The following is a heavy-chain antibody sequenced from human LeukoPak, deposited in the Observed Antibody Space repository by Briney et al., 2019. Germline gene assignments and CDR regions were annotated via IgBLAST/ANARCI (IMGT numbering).Heavy chain of an antibody. CDR1: AFIFSGHW. CDR3: ARDRNTGYGMDV. J-gene: IGHJ6*02. D-gene: IGHD2-8*02. CDR2: IKEDGSER. V-gene: IGHV3-7*03. Sequence: GGSLRLSCEGSAFIFSGHWMNWVRQTPGKGLEWVASIKEDGSERQYVDSVKGRFTISRDNSKNTLYLQMNSLRAEDTAMYYCARDRNTGYGMDVWGQGTTVTVSS.